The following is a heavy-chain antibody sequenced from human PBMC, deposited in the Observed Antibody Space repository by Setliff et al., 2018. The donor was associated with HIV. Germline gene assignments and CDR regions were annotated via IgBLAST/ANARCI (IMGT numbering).Heavy chain of an antibody. CDR1: GYTFTGYY. D-gene: IGHD6-13*01. CDR3: ARRGRQQSDAFDI. Sequence: ASVKVSCKASGYTFTGYYVHWVRQAPGQGLEWVGRINPNSGDTNYAQKFQGRVTMTRDTSVSTAYMELSRLRSDDTAVYYCARRGRQQSDAFDIWGQGTMVTVSS. J-gene: IGHJ3*02. CDR2: INPNSGDT. V-gene: IGHV1-2*06.